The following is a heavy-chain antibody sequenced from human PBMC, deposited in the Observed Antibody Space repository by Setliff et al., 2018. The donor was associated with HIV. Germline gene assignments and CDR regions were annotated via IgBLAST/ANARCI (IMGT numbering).Heavy chain of an antibody. CDR2: SDPEDGDT. V-gene: IGHV1-24*01. Sequence: ASVKVSCKVSGYTLTELTMHWVRQAPGKGLEWMGRSDPEDGDTLYAQRFQGRLTVTTDSSTSTAYMELRSLRSDDSAVYFCARDWNYFASGSNLFDIWGQGTMVTVSS. J-gene: IGHJ3*02. CDR3: ARDWNYFASGSNLFDI. D-gene: IGHD3-10*01. CDR1: GYTLTELT.